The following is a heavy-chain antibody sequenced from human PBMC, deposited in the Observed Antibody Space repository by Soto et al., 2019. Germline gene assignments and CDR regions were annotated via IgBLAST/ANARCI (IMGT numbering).Heavy chain of an antibody. CDR1: GGSISSGGYY. V-gene: IGHV4-31*03. CDR2: IYYSGST. Sequence: QVQLQESGPGLVKPSQTLSLTCTVSGGSISSGGYYWSWIRQHPGKGLGWIGYIYYSGSTYYNPSLKSRVTISVDTSKNQFSLKLSSVTAADTAMYYCATYGSGTYKPTTFDYWGQGTLVTVSS. J-gene: IGHJ4*02. CDR3: ATYGSGTYKPTTFDY. D-gene: IGHD3-10*01.